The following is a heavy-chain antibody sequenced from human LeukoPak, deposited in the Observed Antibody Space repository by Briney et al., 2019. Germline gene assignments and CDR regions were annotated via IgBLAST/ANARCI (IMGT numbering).Heavy chain of an antibody. CDR1: GFTFSSYA. CDR2: ISYDGSNK. J-gene: IGHJ1*01. D-gene: IGHD6-19*01. CDR3: ARDRGISSGWYGDFQH. V-gene: IGHV3-30-3*01. Sequence: PGGSLRLSCAASGFTFSSYAMHWVRQAPGKGLEWEAVISYDGSNKYYADSVKGRFTISRDNSKNTLYLQMNSLRAEDTAVYYCARDRGISSGWYGDFQHWGQGTLVTVSS.